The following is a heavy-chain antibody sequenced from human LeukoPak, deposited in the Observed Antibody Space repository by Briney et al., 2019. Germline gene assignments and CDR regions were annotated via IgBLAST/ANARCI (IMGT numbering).Heavy chain of an antibody. V-gene: IGHV3-48*01. Sequence: GGSLRLSCAASGFTFKDYSMNWVRQAPGKGLEFVSYISSSHIYYADSVKGRFTISRDNAKNSLYLEMNSLRAEDTAVYYCARDRGGSSYYFDYWGQGTLVTVSS. CDR2: ISSSHI. D-gene: IGHD1-26*01. J-gene: IGHJ4*02. CDR3: ARDRGGSSYYFDY. CDR1: GFTFKDYS.